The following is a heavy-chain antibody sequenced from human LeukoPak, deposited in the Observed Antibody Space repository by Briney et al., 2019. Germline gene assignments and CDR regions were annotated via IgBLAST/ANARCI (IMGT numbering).Heavy chain of an antibody. V-gene: IGHV1-2*02. Sequence: ASVTVSCKASGYTFTDYYMHWVRQAPGQGLEWMGWINPNSGGTNYAQKFQGRVTMTRDTSISTAYMELSSLRSEDTAVYYCARDQSPPDYYDSSGYYSWDQGTLVTVSS. D-gene: IGHD3-22*01. CDR3: ARDQSPPDYYDSSGYYS. CDR2: INPNSGGT. J-gene: IGHJ4*02. CDR1: GYTFTDYY.